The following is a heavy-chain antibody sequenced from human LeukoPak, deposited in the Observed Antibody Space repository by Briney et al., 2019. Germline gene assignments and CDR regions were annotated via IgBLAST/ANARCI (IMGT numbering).Heavy chain of an antibody. J-gene: IGHJ4*02. CDR3: ATAYYYDESGLFWDRPFEY. CDR1: GFNFKKYS. CDR2: ISSSGSHI. V-gene: IGHV3-21*01. D-gene: IGHD3-22*01. Sequence: PGGSLRLSCAASGFNFKKYSLNWIRQAPGKGLEWVSSISSSGSHIYYADSVKGRFSISRDNAKNSLYLQLNSLRAEDTAVYFCATAYYYDESGLFWDRPFEYWGQGTLVTVSS.